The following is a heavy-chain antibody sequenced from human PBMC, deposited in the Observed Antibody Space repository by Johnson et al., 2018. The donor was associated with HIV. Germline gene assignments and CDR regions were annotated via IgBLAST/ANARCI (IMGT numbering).Heavy chain of an antibody. V-gene: IGHV3-30-3*01. Sequence: QVQLVESGGGVVQPGRSLRLSCAASGFIFSSYAMHWVRQAPGKGLEWVAVISYDGSNKYYADSVKGRFTISRDNSKNTLYLQMNSLRAEDTAVYYCARGFEQLDDAFDIWGQGTMVTVSS. D-gene: IGHD1-1*01. CDR1: GFIFSSYA. CDR2: ISYDGSNK. CDR3: ARGFEQLDDAFDI. J-gene: IGHJ3*02.